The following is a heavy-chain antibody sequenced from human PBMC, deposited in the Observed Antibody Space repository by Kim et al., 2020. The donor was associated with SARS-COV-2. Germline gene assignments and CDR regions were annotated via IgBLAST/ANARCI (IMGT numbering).Heavy chain of an antibody. J-gene: IGHJ4*02. CDR3: ARAVDCSSTSCPLDY. V-gene: IGHV1-69*01. Sequence: QKFQGRVTITADESTSTAYMELSSLRSEDTAVYYCARAVDCSSTSCPLDYWGQGTLVTVSS. D-gene: IGHD2-2*01.